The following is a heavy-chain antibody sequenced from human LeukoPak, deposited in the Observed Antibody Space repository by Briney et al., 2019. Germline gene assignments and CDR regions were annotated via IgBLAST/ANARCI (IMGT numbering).Heavy chain of an antibody. V-gene: IGHV1-2*02. D-gene: IGHD1-26*01. J-gene: IGHJ4*02. CDR2: INPNSGGT. Sequence: GASVKVSCKASGYTFTGYYMHWVRQAPGQGLEWMGWINPNSGGTNYAQKFQGRVIMTRDTSISTAYMELSRLRTDDTAVYYCARALRSGSYYEVDNWGQGTLVTVSS. CDR3: ARALRSGSYYEVDN. CDR1: GYTFTGYY.